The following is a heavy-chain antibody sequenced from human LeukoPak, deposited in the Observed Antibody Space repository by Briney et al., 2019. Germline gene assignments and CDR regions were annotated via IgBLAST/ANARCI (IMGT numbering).Heavy chain of an antibody. CDR2: ISAYNGNT. Sequence: ASVKVSCKASGYTFTSYGISWVRQATGQGLEWMGWISAYNGNTNYAQKLQGRVTMTTDTSTSTAYMELRSLRSDDTAVYYCARVYYDSSGYYYEGYFQHWGQGTLVTVSS. D-gene: IGHD3-22*01. J-gene: IGHJ1*01. V-gene: IGHV1-18*01. CDR1: GYTFTSYG. CDR3: ARVYYDSSGYYYEGYFQH.